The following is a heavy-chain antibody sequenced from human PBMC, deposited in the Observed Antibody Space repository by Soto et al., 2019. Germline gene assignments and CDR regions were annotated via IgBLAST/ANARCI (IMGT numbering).Heavy chain of an antibody. Sequence: EVQLLESGGGLVQPGGSLRLSCAASGFTFSSYAMSWVRQAPGKGLEWVSAISGSGGSTYYADSVKGRFTISRDNSKDTLYLQMNSRRAEDTAVYYCAKAYQVYGDTAMPTDYWGQGTLVTVSS. CDR3: AKAYQVYGDTAMPTDY. V-gene: IGHV3-23*01. D-gene: IGHD5-18*01. J-gene: IGHJ4*02. CDR2: ISGSGGST. CDR1: GFTFSSYA.